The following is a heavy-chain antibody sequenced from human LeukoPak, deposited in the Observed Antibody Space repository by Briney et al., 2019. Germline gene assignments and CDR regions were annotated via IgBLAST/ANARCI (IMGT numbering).Heavy chain of an antibody. Sequence: GGSLRLSCAASGFTFSTYAMSWVRQAPGKGLEWVANIKQDGSEKYYVDSVKGRFTISRDNAKNSLYLQMNSLRAEDTALYYCARSGGNSGDAFDIWGQGTMVTVSS. CDR1: GFTFSTYA. J-gene: IGHJ3*02. CDR2: IKQDGSEK. D-gene: IGHD4-23*01. CDR3: ARSGGNSGDAFDI. V-gene: IGHV3-7*03.